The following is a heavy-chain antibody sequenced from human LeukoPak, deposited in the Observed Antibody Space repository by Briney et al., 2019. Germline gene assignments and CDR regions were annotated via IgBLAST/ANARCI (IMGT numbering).Heavy chain of an antibody. CDR3: ARDRVVAAITYGMDV. D-gene: IGHD2-15*01. CDR2: IWYDGSNK. J-gene: IGHJ6*02. CDR1: GFTFSSYG. V-gene: IGHV3-33*01. Sequence: GGSLRLSCAASGFTFSSYGMHWVRQAPGKGLEWVAVIWYDGSNKYYADFVKGRFTISRDNSKNTLYLQMNSLRAEDTAVYYCARDRVVAAITYGMDVWGQGTTVTVSS.